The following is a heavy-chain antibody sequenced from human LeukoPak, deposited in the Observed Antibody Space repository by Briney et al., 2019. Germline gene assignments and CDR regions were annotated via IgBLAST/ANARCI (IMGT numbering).Heavy chain of an antibody. Sequence: GSLRLSCAASGFTFSSYSMNWVRQAPGKGLEWVSSISSSSSYIYYADSVKGRFTISRDNSKNTLSLQMSGLRAEDTAVYYCAKSATVGIKAPFDCWGQGALVTVSS. V-gene: IGHV3-21*04. D-gene: IGHD1-26*01. CDR2: ISSSSSYI. J-gene: IGHJ4*02. CDR1: GFTFSSYS. CDR3: AKSATVGIKAPFDC.